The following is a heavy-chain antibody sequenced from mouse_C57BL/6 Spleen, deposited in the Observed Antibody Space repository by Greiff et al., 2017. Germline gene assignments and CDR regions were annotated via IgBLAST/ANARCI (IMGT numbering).Heavy chain of an antibody. J-gene: IGHJ3*01. CDR1: GYTFTDYS. Sequence: VQLKESGPELVKPGASVTMSCKASGYTFTDYSMNWVKQSHGQSLEWIGYINPNNGGTSYNQKFKGKATLTVNKSSSTAYMELRSLTSEDSAVYYCARSGLSRTGFAYWGQGTLVTVSA. V-gene: IGHV1-22*01. D-gene: IGHD1-1*01. CDR3: ARSGLSRTGFAY. CDR2: INPNNGGT.